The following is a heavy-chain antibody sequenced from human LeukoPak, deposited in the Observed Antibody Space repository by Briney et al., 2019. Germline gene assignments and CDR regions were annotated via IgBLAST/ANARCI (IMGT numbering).Heavy chain of an antibody. J-gene: IGHJ4*02. Sequence: GGSLRLSCAASAFTFSSYSMNWVRQAPGKGLEWVSSISSSSNYIYYADSVKGRFTISRDNAKNSPYMQMNSLRAKDTSVYYCARAANCTVLWFGELFGGYFDYWGQGTLVTVSS. CDR2: ISSSSNYI. D-gene: IGHD3-10*01. V-gene: IGHV3-21*01. CDR3: ARAANCTVLWFGELFGGYFDY. CDR1: AFTFSSYS.